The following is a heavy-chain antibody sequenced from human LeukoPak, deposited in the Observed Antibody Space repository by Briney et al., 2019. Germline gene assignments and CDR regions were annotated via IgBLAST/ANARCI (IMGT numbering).Heavy chain of an antibody. CDR2: IHSGGIT. V-gene: IGHV3-53*01. CDR1: GFTISSNY. D-gene: IGHD2-2*01. Sequence: GGSLRLSCAAPGFTISSNYMSWVRQAPGKGLEWVSVIHSGGITYYADSVKGRFTISRDNSKNTLYLQMNSLRAEDTAVYYCARSIPAAGIDFWGQGTLVTVSS. CDR3: ARSIPAAGIDF. J-gene: IGHJ4*02.